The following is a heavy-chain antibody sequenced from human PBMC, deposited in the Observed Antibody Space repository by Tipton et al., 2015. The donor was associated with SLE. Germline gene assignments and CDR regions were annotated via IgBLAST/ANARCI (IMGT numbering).Heavy chain of an antibody. D-gene: IGHD3-10*01. CDR2: IYYSGST. J-gene: IGHJ4*02. V-gene: IGHV4-61*01. CDR1: GGSINSSSYY. Sequence: TLSLTCTVSGGSINSSSYYWSWIRQPPGKGLEWIGYIYYSGSTNYNPSLKSRVTISVDTSKNQFSLKLSSVTAADTAVYYCARAGYYGSGSYLSSSDAPGFDYWGQGTLVTVSS. CDR3: ARAGYYGSGSYLSSSDAPGFDY.